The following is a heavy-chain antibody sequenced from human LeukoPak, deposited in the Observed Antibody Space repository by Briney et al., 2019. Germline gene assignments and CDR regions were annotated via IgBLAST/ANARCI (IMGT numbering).Heavy chain of an antibody. J-gene: IGHJ3*02. D-gene: IGHD3-3*01. CDR1: GFPFSDYY. CDR3: ARDVPPRWYDFWSGADAFDI. Sequence: GGALRLSCAAPGFPFSDYYMSWIRQAPGKGLEWGLYISSSGSTIYYADSVKGRFTISRDNAKNSLYLLMNSLRAEDTAVYYCARDVPPRWYDFWSGADAFDIWGQGTMVTVSS. CDR2: ISSSGSTI. V-gene: IGHV3-11*04.